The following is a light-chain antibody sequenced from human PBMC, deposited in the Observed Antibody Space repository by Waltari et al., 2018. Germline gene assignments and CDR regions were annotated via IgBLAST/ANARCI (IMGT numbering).Light chain of an antibody. CDR3: QQRSNWHPS. CDR1: QSVSSF. V-gene: IGKV3-11*01. J-gene: IGKJ2*01. Sequence: EIVLTQSPVTLSLSPGEGATLSCRASQSVSSFLAWYQQKPGQAPRLLIYDASNRATGIPARFSGSGSGTDFTLTISSLEPEDFAVYYCQQRSNWHPSFGQGTKLEIK. CDR2: DAS.